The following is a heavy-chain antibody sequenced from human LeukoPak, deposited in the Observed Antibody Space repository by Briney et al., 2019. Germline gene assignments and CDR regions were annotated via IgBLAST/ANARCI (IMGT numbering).Heavy chain of an antibody. V-gene: IGHV3-23*01. Sequence: GGSLRLSCAASGFNFITAAMTWVRQAPGKGLEWVSLIGSSGGSTYYADSVKGRFTVSRDNSNHTLSLQMNSLRVEDTAIYYCVKDIQLSTWGLGTMVTVSS. J-gene: IGHJ3*01. D-gene: IGHD5-24*01. CDR1: GFNFITAA. CDR3: VKDIQLST. CDR2: IGSSGGST.